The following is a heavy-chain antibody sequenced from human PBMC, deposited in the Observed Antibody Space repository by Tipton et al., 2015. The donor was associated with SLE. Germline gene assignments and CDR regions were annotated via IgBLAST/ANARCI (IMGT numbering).Heavy chain of an antibody. Sequence: SLRLSCAASGFTFSSYGMHWVRQAPGKGLEWVAVIWYDGSNKYYADSVKGRFTISRDNSKNTLYLQMNSLRAEDTAVYYCARALRGVVVPAAPGYWGQGTLVTVSS. D-gene: IGHD2-2*01. CDR1: GFTFSSYG. J-gene: IGHJ4*02. V-gene: IGHV3-33*01. CDR2: IWYDGSNK. CDR3: ARALRGVVVPAAPGY.